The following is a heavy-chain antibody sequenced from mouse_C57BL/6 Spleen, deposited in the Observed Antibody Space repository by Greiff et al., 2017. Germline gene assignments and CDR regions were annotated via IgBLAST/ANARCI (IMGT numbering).Heavy chain of an antibody. D-gene: IGHD2-5*01. V-gene: IGHV1-64*01. CDR3: ARDSTHYSNYIDY. Sequence: QVQLQQPGAELVKPGASVKLSCKASGYTFTSYWMHWVKQRPGQGLEWIGMIHPSSGSTNYNEKFKSKATLTVDKSSSTAYMQLSSLTSEDSAVYYCARDSTHYSNYIDYWGQGTTLTVSS. J-gene: IGHJ2*01. CDR2: IHPSSGST. CDR1: GYTFTSYW.